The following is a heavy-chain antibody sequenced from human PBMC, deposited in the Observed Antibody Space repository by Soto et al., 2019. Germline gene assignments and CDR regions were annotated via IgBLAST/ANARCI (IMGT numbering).Heavy chain of an antibody. V-gene: IGHV4-38-2*01. CDR3: ARGGAQLWLPGRGNLDY. CDR1: GYSISSGYY. CDR2: IYHSGST. J-gene: IGHJ4*02. Sequence: SETLSLTCAVSGYSISSGYYWGWIRQPPGKGLEWIGSIYHSGSTYYNPSLKSRVTISVDTSKNQFSLKLSSVTAADTAVYYCARGGAQLWLPGRGNLDYWGQGTLVTVSS. D-gene: IGHD5-18*01.